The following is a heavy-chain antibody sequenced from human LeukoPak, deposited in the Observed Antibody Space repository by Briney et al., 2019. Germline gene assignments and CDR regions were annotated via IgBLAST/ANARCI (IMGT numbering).Heavy chain of an antibody. CDR3: AKDTLRSAEGYF. V-gene: IGHV3-11*06. CDR2: ISGSGSDI. CDR1: GFTFSDYY. Sequence: GGSLRLSCATSGFTFSDYYMSWIRQAPGKGLEWLSYISGSGSDINYADSVKGRFTISRDNSKSTLYLQMDSLRAEDTAVYYCAKDTLRSAEGYFWGQGILVTVSS. J-gene: IGHJ4*02. D-gene: IGHD3-22*01.